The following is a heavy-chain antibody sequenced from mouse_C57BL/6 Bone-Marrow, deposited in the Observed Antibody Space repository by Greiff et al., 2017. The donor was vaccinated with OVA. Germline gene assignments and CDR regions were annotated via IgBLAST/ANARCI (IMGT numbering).Heavy chain of an antibody. Sequence: VKVVESGAELAKPGASVKLSCKASGYTFTSYWMHWVKQRPGQGLEWIGYINPSSGYTKYNQKFKDKATLTADKSSSTAYMQLSSLTYEDSAVYYCARREDYDGYYGDYAMDYWGQGTSVTVSS. CDR3: ARREDYDGYYGDYAMDY. CDR1: GYTFTSYW. V-gene: IGHV1-7*01. D-gene: IGHD2-3*01. CDR2: INPSSGYT. J-gene: IGHJ4*01.